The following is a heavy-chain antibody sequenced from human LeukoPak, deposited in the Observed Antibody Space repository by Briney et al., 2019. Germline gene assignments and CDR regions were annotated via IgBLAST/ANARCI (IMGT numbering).Heavy chain of an antibody. D-gene: IGHD6-19*01. V-gene: IGHV4-34*04. Sequence: SQTLSLTCSGYGGSFCGFYWSWIAQPPGKGLEGSGELNHSGSTNHNQSLQRRATISVDTSNNQFSLQLSSGPAADTAVYYSARGPVRVVRQWPTPSYFELWGREGLVTASS. CDR1: GGSFCGFY. J-gene: IGHJ2*01. CDR3: ARGPVRVVRQWPTPSYFEL. CDR2: LNHSGST.